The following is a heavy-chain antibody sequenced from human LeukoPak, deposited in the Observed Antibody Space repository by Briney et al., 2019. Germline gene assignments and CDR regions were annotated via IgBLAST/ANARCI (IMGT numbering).Heavy chain of an antibody. CDR2: IIPIFGTA. D-gene: IGHD3-3*01. Sequence: SVKVSCKASGGTFSSYAISWVRQAPGQGLEWMGGIIPIFGTANYAQKFQGRVTITTDESTSTAYMELSSLRSEDTAVYYCAGSTYYDFWSGYPSFDYWGQGTLVTVSS. J-gene: IGHJ4*02. V-gene: IGHV1-69*05. CDR3: AGSTYYDFWSGYPSFDY. CDR1: GGTFSSYA.